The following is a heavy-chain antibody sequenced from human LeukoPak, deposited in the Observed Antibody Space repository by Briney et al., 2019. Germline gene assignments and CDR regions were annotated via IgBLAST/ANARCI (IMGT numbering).Heavy chain of an antibody. J-gene: IGHJ4*02. CDR2: ISSSSSYI. V-gene: IGHV3-21*01. D-gene: IGHD2-15*01. CDR1: GFTFSSYS. CDR3: ARGRCSGGSCYLDY. Sequence: GGSLRLSCAASGFTFSSYSMNWVRQAPGKGLEWVSSISSSSSYIYYADSVKGRFTISRDNAKNLLYLQMNSLRAEDTAVYYCARGRCSGGSCYLDYWGQGTLVTVSS.